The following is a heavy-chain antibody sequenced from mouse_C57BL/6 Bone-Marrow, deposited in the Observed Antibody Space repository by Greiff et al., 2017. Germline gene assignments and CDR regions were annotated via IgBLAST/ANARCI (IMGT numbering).Heavy chain of an antibody. J-gene: IGHJ3*01. V-gene: IGHV5-4*01. CDR3: ARPYYCGSSWFAY. CDR2: ISDGGSYT. D-gene: IGHD1-1*01. Sequence: EVHLVESGGGLVKPGGSLKLSCAASGFTFSSYAMSWVRQTPEKRLEWVATISDGGSYTYYPDNVKGRFTISSDNAKNNLYLQMSLLKSEDTAMYYCARPYYCGSSWFAYWGQGTLVTVSA. CDR1: GFTFSSYA.